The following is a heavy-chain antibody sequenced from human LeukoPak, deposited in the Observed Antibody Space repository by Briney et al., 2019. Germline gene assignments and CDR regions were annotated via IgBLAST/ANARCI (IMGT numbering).Heavy chain of an antibody. CDR3: AKTLTGYYYDSSGYYW. J-gene: IGHJ4*02. V-gene: IGHV3-30-3*02. Sequence: GGSLRLSCAASGFTFNTYAMHWVRQAPGKGLEWVAVISYDGRNKYYGDSVKGRFTISRDNSKNTLYLQMNSLRAEDTAVYYCAKTLTGYYYDSSGYYWWGQGTLVTVSS. D-gene: IGHD3-22*01. CDR2: ISYDGRNK. CDR1: GFTFNTYA.